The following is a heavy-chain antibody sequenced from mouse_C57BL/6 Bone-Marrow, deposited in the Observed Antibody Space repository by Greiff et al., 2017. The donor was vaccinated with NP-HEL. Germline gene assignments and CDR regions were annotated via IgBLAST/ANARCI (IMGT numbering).Heavy chain of an antibody. V-gene: IGHV3-6*01. CDR1: GYSITSGYY. CDR2: ISYDGSN. Sequence: VQLKESGPGLVKPSQSLSLTCSVTGYSITSGYYWNWIRQFPGNKLEWMGYISYDGSNNYNPSLKNRISITRDTSKNQFFLKLNSVTTEDTATYYCARDLWDYDGDYFDYWGQGTTLTVSS. D-gene: IGHD2-4*01. J-gene: IGHJ2*01. CDR3: ARDLWDYDGDYFDY.